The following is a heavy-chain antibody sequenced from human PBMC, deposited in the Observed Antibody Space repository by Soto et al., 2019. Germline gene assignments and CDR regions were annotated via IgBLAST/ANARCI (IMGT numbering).Heavy chain of an antibody. V-gene: IGHV1-3*01. J-gene: IGHJ4*02. CDR2: INAGNGDT. D-gene: IGHD5-18*01. Sequence: APGHRLEWMGWINAGNGDTKYSLRFQDRVTITRDTSASTAYMELSSLKSEDTAIYYCARAWIQLWPFLDYWGQGTLVTVSS. CDR3: ARAWIQLWPFLDY.